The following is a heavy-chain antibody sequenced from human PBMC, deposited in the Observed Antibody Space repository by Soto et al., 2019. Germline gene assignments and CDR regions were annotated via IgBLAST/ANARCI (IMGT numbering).Heavy chain of an antibody. V-gene: IGHV3-30*18. CDR2: ISYDGTTK. Sequence: QMQLVESGGGVVQPGRSLRLSCAASGFTFNNYGMQWVRQAPGKGLEWVAVISYDGTTKYHADSVKGRFTISRDNAKNTLFLQMDSLRAEDTAVYYCAKGGLWGAYYFDYWGQGIPVTVSS. CDR1: GFTFNNYG. D-gene: IGHD3-16*01. J-gene: IGHJ4*02. CDR3: AKGGLWGAYYFDY.